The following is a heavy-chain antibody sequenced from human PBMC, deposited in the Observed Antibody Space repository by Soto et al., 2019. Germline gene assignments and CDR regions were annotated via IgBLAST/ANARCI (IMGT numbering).Heavy chain of an antibody. V-gene: IGHV4-31*03. D-gene: IGHD1-20*01. J-gene: IGHJ4*02. Sequence: QVQLQESGPGLVKPSQTLSLTCTVSGGSISSGGYYWSWIRQHPGKSLEWIGYIYYSGSTHYNPSLKSRLTISVDTSKNQFSLKLSSVTAADTAVYYCARGSNWQYGYWGPGTLVTVSS. CDR1: GGSISSGGYY. CDR3: ARGSNWQYGY. CDR2: IYYSGST.